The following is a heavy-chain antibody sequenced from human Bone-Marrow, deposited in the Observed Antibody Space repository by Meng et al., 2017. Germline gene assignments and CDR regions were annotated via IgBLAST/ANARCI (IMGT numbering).Heavy chain of an antibody. J-gene: IGHJ4*02. CDR2: ISYDGSNK. V-gene: IGHV3-30*01. CDR1: GFTFSSYA. Sequence: QGRLGEAGGGVVQPGRSLRLSCAASGFTFSSYAMHWVRQAPGKGLEWVAVISYDGSNKYYADSVKGRFTISRDNSKNTLYLQMNSLRAEDTAVYYCARVHFDYWGQGTLVTVSS. CDR3: ARVHFDY.